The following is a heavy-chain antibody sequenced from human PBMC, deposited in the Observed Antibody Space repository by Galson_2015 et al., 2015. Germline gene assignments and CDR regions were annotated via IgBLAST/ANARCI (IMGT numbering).Heavy chain of an antibody. CDR2: ISAYNGNT. V-gene: IGHV1-18*01. J-gene: IGHJ4*02. CDR3: AYGSGSYGHTGYYFDY. Sequence: SVKVSCKASGYTFTSYGISWVRQAPGQGLEWMGWISAYNGNTNYAQKLQGRVTMTTDTSTSTAYMELRSLRSDDTAVYYCAYGSGSYGHTGYYFDYWGQGTLVTVSS. D-gene: IGHD3-10*01. CDR1: GYTFTSYG.